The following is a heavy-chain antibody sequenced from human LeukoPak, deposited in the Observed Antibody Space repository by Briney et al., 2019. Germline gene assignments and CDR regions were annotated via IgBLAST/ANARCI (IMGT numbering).Heavy chain of an antibody. CDR1: GFIFRDYV. J-gene: IGHJ4*02. V-gene: IGHV3-30-3*01. CDR3: ARDAGWLRSFDY. CDR2: TSFDESTK. D-gene: IGHD5-12*01. Sequence: LGGSLRLTCAASGFIFRDYVMNWVRQAPGKGLEWVAVTSFDESTKHYADSVQGRFTISRDNSKNTLYLQMNSLRAEDTAVYFCARDAGWLRSFDYWGQGTLVTVSS.